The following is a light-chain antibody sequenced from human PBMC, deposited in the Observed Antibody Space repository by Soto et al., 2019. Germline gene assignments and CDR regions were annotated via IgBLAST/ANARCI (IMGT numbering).Light chain of an antibody. J-gene: IGKJ3*01. CDR1: QSISSY. V-gene: IGKV1-39*01. Sequence: DIQMTQSPSSLSASVGDRVTITCRASQSISSYLNWYQQKPGKAPKLLIYAASSLLSGVPSRFSGSGSGTDFTLTISSLQPEDFATYYCQQSYSSLFTFGPGTKVAIK. CDR3: QQSYSSLFT. CDR2: AAS.